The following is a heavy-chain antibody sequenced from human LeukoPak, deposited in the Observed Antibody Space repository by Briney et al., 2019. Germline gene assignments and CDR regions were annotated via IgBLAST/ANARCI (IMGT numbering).Heavy chain of an antibody. Sequence: ASETLSLTCIVYGMSLTDFQWGWIRQSPGKGLEWIEEINASGRTNYNPSLKTSVFISRDTSKRQFSLNLTLVTAADTALYYCARGDWGGYFDYWGQGIQVTVSS. CDR2: INASGRT. D-gene: IGHD3-16*01. V-gene: IGHV4-34*01. J-gene: IGHJ4*02. CDR1: GMSLTDFQ. CDR3: ARGDWGGYFDY.